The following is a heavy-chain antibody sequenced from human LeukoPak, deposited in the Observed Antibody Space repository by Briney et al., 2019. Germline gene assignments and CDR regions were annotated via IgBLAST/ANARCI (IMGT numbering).Heavy chain of an antibody. J-gene: IGHJ4*02. D-gene: IGHD2-15*01. Sequence: GALRLSCAASEFSVGSNYMTWVRQAPGKGLEWVGSIYYSGSTNYNPSLKSRVTISLDTSKNQFSLKLSSVTAADTAVYYCARGWCSSGGGCYSTLYFDCGSQAALLTVSS. CDR3: ARGWCSSGGGCYSTLYFDC. V-gene: IGHV4-59*02. CDR2: IYYSGST. CDR1: EFSVGSNY.